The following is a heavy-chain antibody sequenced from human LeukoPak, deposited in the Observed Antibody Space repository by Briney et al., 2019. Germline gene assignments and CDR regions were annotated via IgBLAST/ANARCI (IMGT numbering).Heavy chain of an antibody. Sequence: GGSLRLSCAASGFTFSSYGMHWVRQAAGKGLEWVAVIWYDGTNKYYADSVKGRFTISRDNSKNTLYLQMNSLRAEDTAVYYCAKDLRGGAYSSMPPNWFDPWGQGTLVTVSS. CDR2: IWYDGTNK. CDR3: AKDLRGGAYSSMPPNWFDP. V-gene: IGHV3-33*06. CDR1: GFTFSSYG. D-gene: IGHD5-18*01. J-gene: IGHJ5*02.